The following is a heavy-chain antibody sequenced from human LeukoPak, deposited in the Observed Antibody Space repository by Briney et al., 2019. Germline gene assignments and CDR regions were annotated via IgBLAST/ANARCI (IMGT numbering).Heavy chain of an antibody. V-gene: IGHV1-8*01. CDR1: GYTFTSYD. D-gene: IGHD5/OR15-5a*01. J-gene: IGHJ4*02. CDR2: MNPNSGNT. CDR3: ARDAVSTTTAGGIDY. Sequence: ASVKVSCKASGYTFTSYDINWVRQATGQGLEWMGWMNPNSGNTGYAQKIQGRVTVTTEASTSTAYMELRSLTSYDTAVYYCARDAVSTTTAGGIDYWGQGTLVTVSS.